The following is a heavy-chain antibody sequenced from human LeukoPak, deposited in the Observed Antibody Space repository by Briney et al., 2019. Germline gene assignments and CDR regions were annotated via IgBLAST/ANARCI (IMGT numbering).Heavy chain of an antibody. J-gene: IGHJ4*02. D-gene: IGHD3-16*01. Sequence: GGSLRLSCTVSGITLSNYGMSWVRQAPGKGLEWVATISSGSDYIYHADSVRGRFTISRDNVRDSLYLQMDSLRPEDTSVYYCTRDLSLGMPGGFDYWGQGILVTVSS. CDR3: TRDLSLGMPGGFDY. V-gene: IGHV3-21*01. CDR1: GITLSNYG. CDR2: ISSGSDYI.